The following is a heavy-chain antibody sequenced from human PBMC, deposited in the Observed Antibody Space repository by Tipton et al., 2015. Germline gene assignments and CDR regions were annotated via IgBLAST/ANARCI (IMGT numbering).Heavy chain of an antibody. V-gene: IGHV4-4*01. CDR1: GDSISSDYW. D-gene: IGHD3-9*01. Sequence: TLSLTCTISGDSISSDYWWSWVRQPPGKGLEWIGEIFHTGNTNYNPSLTSRLTISVDKSKNQFSLKLSSVTAADTAVYFCARDGRYDILTGPSHQYGMDVWGQGTTVTVSS. CDR3: ARDGRYDILTGPSHQYGMDV. J-gene: IGHJ6*02. CDR2: IFHTGNT.